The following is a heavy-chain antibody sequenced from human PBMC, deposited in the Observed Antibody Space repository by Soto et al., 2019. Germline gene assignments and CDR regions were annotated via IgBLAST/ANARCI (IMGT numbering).Heavy chain of an antibody. CDR3: ARGGHVVVVTAALDY. Sequence: QMQLMQSGAEVKKPGASVKVSCKASGDTFTDYYIHWVRQAPGQGLEWMGTVNPSGGHTTYAQHLLGRVTMTRDTSTSTLYMELTSLTSDDTAIYYCARGGHVVVVTAALDYWGQGTLVTVSS. D-gene: IGHD2-21*02. J-gene: IGHJ4*02. CDR2: VNPSGGHT. V-gene: IGHV1-46*01. CDR1: GDTFTDYY.